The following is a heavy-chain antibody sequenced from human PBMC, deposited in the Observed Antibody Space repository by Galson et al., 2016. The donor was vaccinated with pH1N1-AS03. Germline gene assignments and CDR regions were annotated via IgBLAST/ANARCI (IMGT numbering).Heavy chain of an antibody. J-gene: IGHJ4*02. CDR1: GFTFSTYA. CDR3: AKFRGGHYPQYYFDY. Sequence: SLRLSCAASGFTFSTYAMGWVRQAPGKGLEWVSALGGSGSSTFYADSVKGRFTVSRDNSKNTLYRQLNSLSAKDTAVYSCAKFRGGHYPQYYFDYWGQGALVTVSS. D-gene: IGHD2-15*01. V-gene: IGHV3-23*01. CDR2: LGGSGSST.